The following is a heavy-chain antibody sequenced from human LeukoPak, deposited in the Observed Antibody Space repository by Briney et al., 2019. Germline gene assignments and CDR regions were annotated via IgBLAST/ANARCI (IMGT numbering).Heavy chain of an antibody. Sequence: ASVKVSCKAFGYSFTRYHLHWVRQAPRQGLEWMGWVNPKTGGTNYARKFQGRVTITRDTSINTVNMKLSRLTSDDTAVYYCAREFSSKLEWLAYVTGDDAFDVWGQGTMITVS. CDR1: GYSFTRYH. V-gene: IGHV1-2*02. J-gene: IGHJ3*01. D-gene: IGHD3-3*01. CDR2: VNPKTGGT. CDR3: AREFSSKLEWLAYVTGDDAFDV.